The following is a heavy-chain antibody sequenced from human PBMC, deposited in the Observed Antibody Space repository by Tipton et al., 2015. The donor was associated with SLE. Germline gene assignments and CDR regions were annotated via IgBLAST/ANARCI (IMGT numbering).Heavy chain of an antibody. J-gene: IGHJ5*02. CDR2: IYYSGST. D-gene: IGHD6-19*01. Sequence: LRLSCTVSGGSISSSSYYWGWIRQPPGKGLEWIGSIYYSGSTYYNPSLKSRFTISVDTSKNQFSLKLSSVTAADTAVYYCARALRGGSGRGWFDPWGQGTLVTVSS. CDR1: GGSISSSSYY. CDR3: ARALRGGSGRGWFDP. V-gene: IGHV4-39*01.